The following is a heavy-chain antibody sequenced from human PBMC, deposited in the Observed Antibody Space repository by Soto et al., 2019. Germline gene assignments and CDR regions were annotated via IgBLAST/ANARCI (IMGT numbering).Heavy chain of an antibody. CDR3: ARHSLNYDFWSGYPRPSYYYYGMDV. Sequence: PGESLKISCKGSGYSFTSYWIGWVRQIPGKGLEWMGIIYPGDSDTRYSPSFQGQVTISADKSISTAYLQWSSLKASDTAMYYCARHSLNYDFWSGYPRPSYYYYGMDVWGQGTTVTVSS. CDR2: IYPGDSDT. D-gene: IGHD3-3*01. J-gene: IGHJ6*02. V-gene: IGHV5-51*01. CDR1: GYSFTSYW.